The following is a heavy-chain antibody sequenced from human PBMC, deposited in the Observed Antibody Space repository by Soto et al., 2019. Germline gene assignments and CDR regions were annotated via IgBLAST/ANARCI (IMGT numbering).Heavy chain of an antibody. CDR1: GFSLSTSGVG. Sequence: QITLKESGPPLVKPTQTLTLTCTFSGFSLSTSGVGVGWIRQPPGKALEWLALIYWDDDKRYSPSLKSRLTITKDTSKNQVVLTMTNMDPVDTATYYCARGYSIAGGYGMDVWGQGTTVTVSS. V-gene: IGHV2-5*02. CDR3: ARGYSIAGGYGMDV. D-gene: IGHD6-13*01. J-gene: IGHJ6*02. CDR2: IYWDDDK.